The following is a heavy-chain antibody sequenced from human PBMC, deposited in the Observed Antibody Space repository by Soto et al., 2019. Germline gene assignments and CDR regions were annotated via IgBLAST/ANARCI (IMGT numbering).Heavy chain of an antibody. CDR2: FYSSGSI. Sequence: TLSLTCFVSGYSITAGGYYWSWIRHHPGKGLEWIGSFYSSGSIIYNPSLRSRVSISGDTSSNQFSMSLTSVTAADMARYYCARMYSSGSGWFHPWGQGTLVTVSS. CDR1: GYSITAGGYY. J-gene: IGHJ5*02. V-gene: IGHV4-31*03. CDR3: ARMYSSGSGWFHP. D-gene: IGHD6-19*01.